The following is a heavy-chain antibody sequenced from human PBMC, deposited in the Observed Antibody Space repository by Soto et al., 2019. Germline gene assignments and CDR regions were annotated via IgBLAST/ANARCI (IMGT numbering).Heavy chain of an antibody. CDR1: GFTFSSYA. D-gene: IGHD6-19*01. CDR2: ISGSGGST. Sequence: PGGSLRLSCAASGFTFSSYAMSWVRQAPGKGLEWVSGISGSGGSTYYADSVKGRFTISRDNSKNTLYLQMNSLRAEDTAVYYCAKDWNRPEAVPGSFGSYWGQGTLVTVSS. CDR3: AKDWNRPEAVPGSFGSY. V-gene: IGHV3-23*01. J-gene: IGHJ4*02.